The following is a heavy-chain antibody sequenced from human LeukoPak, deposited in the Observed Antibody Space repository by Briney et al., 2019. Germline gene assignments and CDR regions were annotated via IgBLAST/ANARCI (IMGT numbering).Heavy chain of an antibody. D-gene: IGHD3-10*01. Sequence: ASVKVSCKVSGYTLTELSMHWVRQAPGQGLEWMGWINPNSGGTNYAQKFQGRVTMTRDTSISTAYMELSRLRSDDTAVYYCARDGYYGSGSYSAPDYWGQGTLVTVSS. CDR1: GYTLTELS. J-gene: IGHJ4*02. V-gene: IGHV1-2*02. CDR3: ARDGYYGSGSYSAPDY. CDR2: INPNSGGT.